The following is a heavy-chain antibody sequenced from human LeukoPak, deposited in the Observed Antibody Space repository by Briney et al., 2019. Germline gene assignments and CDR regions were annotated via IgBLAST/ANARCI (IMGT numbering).Heavy chain of an antibody. V-gene: IGHV4-59*01. CDR1: GGSISSYY. CDR3: ARAPYYYDSSGEKAWFDP. Sequence: PSETLSRTCTVSGGSISSYYWSWIRQPPGKGLEWIGYIYYSGSTNYNPSLKSRVTISVDTSKNQFSLKLSSVTAADTAVYYCARAPYYYDSSGEKAWFDPWGQGALVTVSS. D-gene: IGHD3-22*01. CDR2: IYYSGST. J-gene: IGHJ5*02.